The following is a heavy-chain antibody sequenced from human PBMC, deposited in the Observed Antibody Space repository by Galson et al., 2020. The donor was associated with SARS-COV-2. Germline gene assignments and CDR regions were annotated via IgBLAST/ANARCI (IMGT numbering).Heavy chain of an antibody. V-gene: IGHV3-74*01. CDR3: ARSPYYDFWSGYYDYGMDV. J-gene: IGHJ6*04. D-gene: IGHD3-3*01. CDR1: GFTFSSYW. CDR2: INSDGSST. Sequence: GGSLRLSCAASGFTFSSYWMHWVRQAPGKGLVWVSRINSDGSSTSYADSVKGRFTISRDNAKNTLYLQMNSLRAEETAVYYCARSPYYDFWSGYYDYGMDVWGKGTTVTVSS.